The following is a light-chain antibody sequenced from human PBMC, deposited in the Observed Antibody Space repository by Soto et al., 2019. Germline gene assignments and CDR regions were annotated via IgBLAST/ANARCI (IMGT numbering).Light chain of an antibody. CDR3: SSYTSSSTLV. CDR2: DVS. V-gene: IGLV2-14*01. J-gene: IGLJ2*01. Sequence: QSALTQPASVSGSPGQSITISCTGTSSDVGGYNYDSWYQQHPGEAPKLMIYDVSNRPSGVSNRFSGSKSGNTASLTISGLQAEDEADYYCSSYTSSSTLVFGGGTKLTVL. CDR1: SSDVGGYNY.